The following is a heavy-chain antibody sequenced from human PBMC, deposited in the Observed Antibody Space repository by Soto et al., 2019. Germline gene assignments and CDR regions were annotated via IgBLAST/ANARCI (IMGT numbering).Heavy chain of an antibody. Sequence: LRLSCAASGFTFSNYALHWVRQAPGKGLEWVAIISYDGANKYYADSVKGRFTISRDNSKNTLYLQINSLRAEDTAVYYCARDGWSSSSGSFGYWGQGTQVTVSS. CDR2: ISYDGANK. D-gene: IGHD6-6*01. V-gene: IGHV3-30*14. CDR1: GFTFSNYA. CDR3: ARDGWSSSSGSFGY. J-gene: IGHJ4*02.